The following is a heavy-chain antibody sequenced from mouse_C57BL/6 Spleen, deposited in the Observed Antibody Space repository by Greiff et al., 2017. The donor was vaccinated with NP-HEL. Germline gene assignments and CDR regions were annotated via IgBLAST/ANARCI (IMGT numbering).Heavy chain of an antibody. V-gene: IGHV1-61*01. CDR3: ARAAPNSWFAY. J-gene: IGHJ3*01. CDR1: GYTFTSYW. CDR2: IYPSDSET. D-gene: IGHD4-1*01. Sequence: QVQLQQPGAELVRPGSSVKLSCKASGYTFTSYWMDWVKQRPGQGLEWIGNIYPSDSETHYNQKFKDKATLTVDKSSSTAYMQLSSLTSEDSAVYYCARAAPNSWFAYWGQGTLVTVSA.